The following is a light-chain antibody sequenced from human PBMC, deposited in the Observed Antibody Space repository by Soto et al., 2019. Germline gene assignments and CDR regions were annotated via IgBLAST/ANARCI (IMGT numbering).Light chain of an antibody. J-gene: IGKJ4*01. CDR3: QQYYNWPLT. CDR2: GAS. CDR1: QSVSSN. Sequence: IVMTXXXXTLSVSPGERATLSCRASQSVSSNLAWYQQKPGQAPRLLIFGASTRATGIPARFSGSGSGTEFTLTISSLQSEDFAVYYCQQYYNWPLTFGGGTKVEIK. V-gene: IGKV3-15*01.